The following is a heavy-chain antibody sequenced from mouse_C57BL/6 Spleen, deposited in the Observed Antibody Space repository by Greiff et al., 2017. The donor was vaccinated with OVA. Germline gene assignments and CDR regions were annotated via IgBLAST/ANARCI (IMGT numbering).Heavy chain of an antibody. J-gene: IGHJ3*01. CDR2: INPNNGGT. V-gene: IGHV1-22*01. CDR3: ARGTLYYGSSYGAWFAY. CDR1: GYTFTDYN. Sequence: VQLQQSGPELVKPGASVKMSCKASGYTFTDYNMHWVKQSHGKSLEWIGYINPNNGGTSYNQKFKGNATLTVNKSSSTAYMELRSLTSEDSAVYYCARGTLYYGSSYGAWFAYWGQGTLVTVSA. D-gene: IGHD1-1*01.